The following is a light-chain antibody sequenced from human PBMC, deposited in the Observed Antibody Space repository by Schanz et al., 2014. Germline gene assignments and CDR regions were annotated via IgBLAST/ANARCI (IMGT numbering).Light chain of an antibody. CDR2: KAS. V-gene: IGKV1-5*03. CDR1: QSISSW. CDR3: QQYNSYSYT. J-gene: IGKJ2*01. Sequence: DIQMTQSPSTLSASVGDRVTITCRASQSISSWLAWHQQKPGKAPNLLIYKASSLESGVPSRFSGSGSGTEFTLTISSLQPDDFATYYCQQYNSYSYTFGQGTKLEIK.